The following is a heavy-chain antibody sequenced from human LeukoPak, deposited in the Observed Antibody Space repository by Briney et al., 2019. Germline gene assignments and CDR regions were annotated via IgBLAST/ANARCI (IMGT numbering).Heavy chain of an antibody. J-gene: IGHJ6*02. Sequence: SETLSLTCTVSGASITNNNYYWGWIRQPPGEGLEWIGTIDHSGGTYYNPSLKSRVTISVDTSTNQISLQLRSVTAAESAIYYCARDHRWLQGYYYYNGMDVWGQGTTVTVSS. D-gene: IGHD5-24*01. CDR1: GASITNNNYY. V-gene: IGHV4-39*01. CDR2: IDHSGGT. CDR3: ARDHRWLQGYYYYNGMDV.